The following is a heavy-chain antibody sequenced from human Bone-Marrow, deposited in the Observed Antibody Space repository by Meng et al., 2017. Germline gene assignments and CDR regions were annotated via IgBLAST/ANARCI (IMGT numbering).Heavy chain of an antibody. D-gene: IGHD2-21*01. CDR1: GGSISGGDYY. CDR3: AREGVPYVPGDL. CDR2: IHFSGST. Sequence: QVQLQESGPGLVKPSQTLSLTCTVFGGSISGGDYYWSWIRQPPGKGLEWIGYIHFSGSTYYNPSLNSRITISVDMSRNQFSLRLTSVTSADMAVYYCAREGVPYVPGDLWGQGTLVTVSS. V-gene: IGHV4-30-4*01. J-gene: IGHJ4*02.